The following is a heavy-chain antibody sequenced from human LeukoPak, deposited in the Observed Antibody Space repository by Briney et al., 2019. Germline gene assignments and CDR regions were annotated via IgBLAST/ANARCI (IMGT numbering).Heavy chain of an antibody. CDR2: MDRHTDI. D-gene: IGHD1-14*01. V-gene: IGHV3-21*01. J-gene: IGHJ4*02. CDR3: VGDPTTNRFQFFHY. CDR1: GFIFSNFG. Sequence: PGGSLRLSCTASGFIFSNFGINWVRQAPGKGLEWVSCMDRHTDIYYADSVKGRFTISRDNAKNSVFLQMNSLTVEDTAVYYCVGDPTTNRFQFFHYWGQGALVTVS.